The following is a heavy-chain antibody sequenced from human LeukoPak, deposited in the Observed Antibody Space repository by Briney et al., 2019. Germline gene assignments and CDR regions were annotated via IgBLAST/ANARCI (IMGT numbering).Heavy chain of an antibody. CDR3: ARGRYDYVWGSYRPRDFDY. J-gene: IGHJ4*02. CDR2: ISAYNGNT. CDR1: GYTFTSYG. D-gene: IGHD3-16*02. Sequence: ASVKVSCKASGYTFTSYGISWVRQAPGQGLEWMGWISAYNGNTNYAQKLQSRVTMTTDTSTSTAYMELRSLRSDDTAVYYCARGRYDYVWGSYRPRDFDYWGQGTLVTVSS. V-gene: IGHV1-18*01.